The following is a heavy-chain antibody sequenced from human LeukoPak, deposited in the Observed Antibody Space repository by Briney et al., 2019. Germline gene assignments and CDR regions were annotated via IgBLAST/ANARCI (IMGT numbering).Heavy chain of an antibody. CDR1: GYTFTSYY. J-gene: IGHJ4*02. CDR2: INPNGGST. Sequence: ASVKVSCKASGYTFTSYYIHWVRQAPGQGLEWMGIINPNGGSTSYAQRFQGRVTMTRDTSKSTVYMELSSLSSEDRAVYYCAIYDSSDYLRFDYWGQGTVVTVSS. CDR3: AIYDSSDYLRFDY. V-gene: IGHV1-46*01. D-gene: IGHD3-22*01.